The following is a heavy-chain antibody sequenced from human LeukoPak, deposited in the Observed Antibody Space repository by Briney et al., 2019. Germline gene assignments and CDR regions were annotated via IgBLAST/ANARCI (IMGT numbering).Heavy chain of an antibody. V-gene: IGHV3-53*01. CDR1: GFTVSSNY. CDR3: AKDVVTGTTAHFDY. CDR2: IYSGGST. D-gene: IGHD1-7*01. Sequence: GGSLRLSCAASGFTVSSNYMSWVRQAPGKGLEWVSVIYSGGSTYYADSVKGRFTISRDNSKNTLYLQMNSLRAEDTAVYYCAKDVVTGTTAHFDYWGQGTLVTVSS. J-gene: IGHJ4*02.